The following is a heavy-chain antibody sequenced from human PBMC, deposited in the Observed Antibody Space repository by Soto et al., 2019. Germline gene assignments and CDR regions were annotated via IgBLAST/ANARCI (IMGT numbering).Heavy chain of an antibody. V-gene: IGHV5-51*01. CDR1: GKAFTSFW. CDR3: AKQDDRGALEI. Sequence: VESLKISCKISGKAFTSFWVFCFLQMPGRGLEWMGNIYPGDSDTRYTPPFQGQVTISADKSTNTAYLQWHSLQASDTALYYCAKQDDRGALEIWGQGTKVTVSS. J-gene: IGHJ3*02. CDR2: IYPGDSDT. D-gene: IGHD3-22*01.